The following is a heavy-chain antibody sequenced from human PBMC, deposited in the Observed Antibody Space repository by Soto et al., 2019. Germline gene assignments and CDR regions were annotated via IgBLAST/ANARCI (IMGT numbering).Heavy chain of an antibody. D-gene: IGHD6-13*01. V-gene: IGHV4-39*01. CDR1: GGSIRTTSYY. J-gene: IGHJ4*02. Sequence: QLQLQESGPGLVKPSETLSLTCSVSGGSIRTTSYYWGWLRQPPGKGLEWIGSFYYDGSTYYNPSLKSRVTISVDTSKNQFSLRLSSVTAADTAVYYCARRPDSSRYYGPHYWGQGTLVTVSS. CDR2: FYYDGST. CDR3: ARRPDSSRYYGPHY.